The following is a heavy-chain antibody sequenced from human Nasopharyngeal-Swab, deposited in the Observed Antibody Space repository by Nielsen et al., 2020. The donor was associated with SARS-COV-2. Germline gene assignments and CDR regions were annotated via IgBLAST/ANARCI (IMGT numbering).Heavy chain of an antibody. J-gene: IGHJ1*01. V-gene: IGHV3-15*01. D-gene: IGHD6-13*01. CDR2: IKRKTDGGTT. CDR3: TTEQDTSSWYWYNAESSQH. CDR1: GFTFSNAW. Sequence: GGSLRLSCAASGFTFSNAWMSWVRQAPGKGLEWVGRIKRKTDGGTTDYAAPVKGRFTISRDDSKNTLYLQMNSLKTEDTAVYYCTTEQDTSSWYWYNAESSQHWGQGTLVTVSS.